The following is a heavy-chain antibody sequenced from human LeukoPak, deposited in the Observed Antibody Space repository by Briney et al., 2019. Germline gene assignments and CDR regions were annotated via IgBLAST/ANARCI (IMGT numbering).Heavy chain of an antibody. CDR1: GFTFSTYS. V-gene: IGHV3-48*02. CDR2: ISSSSNTI. D-gene: IGHD5-12*01. J-gene: IGHJ4*02. CDR3: ARDILTKQAYSGYDN. Sequence: GGSLRLSCAASGFTFSTYSMNWVRQAPWKGLEWVSYISSSSNTIYYADSVKGRFTISRDNAKNSLYLQMNSLRDEDTAVYYCARDILTKQAYSGYDNWGQGTLVTVSS.